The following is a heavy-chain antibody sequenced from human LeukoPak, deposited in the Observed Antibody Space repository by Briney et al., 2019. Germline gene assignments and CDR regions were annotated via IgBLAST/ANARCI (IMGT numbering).Heavy chain of an antibody. Sequence: SVKVSCKASGGTFSSYAISWVRQAPGQGLEWMGRIIPILGIANYAQKFQGRVTITADKSTSTAYMELSSLRSEDTAVYYCASLDTAMGDYYYGMDVWGQGTTVTVSS. J-gene: IGHJ6*02. V-gene: IGHV1-69*04. D-gene: IGHD5-18*01. CDR3: ASLDTAMGDYYYGMDV. CDR1: GGTFSSYA. CDR2: IIPILGIA.